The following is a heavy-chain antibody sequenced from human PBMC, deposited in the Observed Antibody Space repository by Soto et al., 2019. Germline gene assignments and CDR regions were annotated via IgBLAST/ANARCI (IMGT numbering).Heavy chain of an antibody. D-gene: IGHD2-8*01. V-gene: IGHV1-69*01. J-gene: IGHJ6*02. CDR2: IIPIFGPP. CDR3: ARDPSLEQRNGVYYYGVDV. Sequence: QVQLVQSGAEVKKPGSSVKVSCKTSGGTFSNYTFSWVRQAPGQGLEWMGGIIPIFGPPNYAQKFKGRITITADESTTTVYMEVSSPRSEDTAIYYCARDPSLEQRNGVYYYGVDVSGQGTTVNVSS. CDR1: GGTFSNYT.